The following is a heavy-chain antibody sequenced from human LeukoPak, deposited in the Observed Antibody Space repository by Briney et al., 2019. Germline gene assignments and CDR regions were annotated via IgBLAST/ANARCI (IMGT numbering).Heavy chain of an antibody. CDR3: ASEPYGSGSFLGAFDI. J-gene: IGHJ3*02. D-gene: IGHD3-10*01. CDR1: DDSIRSSAYY. Sequence: SETLSLTCAVSDDSIRSSAYYWGWIRHPPGKGLGWIGRIYYSGSTYYNPSLKSRVTISIDTSKNQFSLKLSSVTAADTAVYYCASEPYGSGSFLGAFDIWGQGTMVTVSS. CDR2: IYYSGST. V-gene: IGHV4-39*01.